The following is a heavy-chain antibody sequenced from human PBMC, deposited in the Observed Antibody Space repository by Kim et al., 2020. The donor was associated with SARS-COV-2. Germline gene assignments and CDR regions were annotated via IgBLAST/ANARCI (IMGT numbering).Heavy chain of an antibody. D-gene: IGHD6-19*01. V-gene: IGHV4-4*06. CDR3: ARGQWLRVPVRQYYFDY. Sequence: LKSRVTMSVDTSKNQFSLKLSAVTAADTAVYYCARGQWLRVPVRQYYFDYWGQGTLVTVSS. J-gene: IGHJ4*02.